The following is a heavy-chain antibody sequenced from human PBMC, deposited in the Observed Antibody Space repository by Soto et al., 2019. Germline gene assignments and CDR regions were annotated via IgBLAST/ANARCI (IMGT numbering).Heavy chain of an antibody. V-gene: IGHV5-10-1*01. CDR1: GYSFTSYW. CDR2: IDPSDSYT. D-gene: IGHD4-4*01. Sequence: PGESLKISCKGFGYSFTSYWISWVRQMPGKGLEWMGRIDPSDSYTNYSPSFQGHVTISADKSISTAYLQWSSLKASDTAMYYCAAHSNYVSISPWYYGMDVWGQGTTVTVSS. J-gene: IGHJ6*02. CDR3: AAHSNYVSISPWYYGMDV.